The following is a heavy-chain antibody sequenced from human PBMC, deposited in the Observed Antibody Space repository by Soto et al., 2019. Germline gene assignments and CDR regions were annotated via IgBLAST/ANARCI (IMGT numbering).Heavy chain of an antibody. D-gene: IGHD6-13*01. V-gene: IGHV3-49*03. CDR3: TREIAADYYYYMDV. CDR1: GFTFGDYA. J-gene: IGHJ6*03. Sequence: PGGSLRLSCTASGFTFGDYAMSWFRQAPGKGLEWVGFIRSKAYGGTTEYAASVKGRFTISRDDSKSIAYLQMNSLKTEDTAVYYCTREIAADYYYYMDVWGKGTTVTVSS. CDR2: IRSKAYGGTT.